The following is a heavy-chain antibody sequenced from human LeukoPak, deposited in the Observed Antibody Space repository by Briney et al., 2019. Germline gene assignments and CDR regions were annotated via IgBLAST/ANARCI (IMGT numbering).Heavy chain of an antibody. CDR1: GITFGNNW. Sequence: GGSLRLSCAASGITFGNNWMHWVRQGPGKGLVWISRNSDGGGAIYADSVKGRFTVFRDNAKNTLYLQMNSLRAEDTAVYYCARDVPHNWFDTWGQGTLVTVSS. CDR2: NSDGGGA. CDR3: ARDVPHNWFDT. V-gene: IGHV3-74*01. J-gene: IGHJ5*02.